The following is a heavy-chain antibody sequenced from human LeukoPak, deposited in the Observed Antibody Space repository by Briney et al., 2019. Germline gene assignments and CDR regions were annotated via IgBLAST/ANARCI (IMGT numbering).Heavy chain of an antibody. J-gene: IGHJ4*02. V-gene: IGHV4-39*01. CDR2: INYSGNT. D-gene: IGHD6-13*01. CDR3: ARGKRGYSSSWYDY. CDR1: GGSVSSSDYY. Sequence: PSETLSLTCTVSGGSVSSSDYYWGWIRQPPGKGLEWIGSINYSGNTYYNPSLKNRVTISVDTSKNQFSLKLSSVTAADTAVYYCARGKRGYSSSWYDYWGQGTLVTVSS.